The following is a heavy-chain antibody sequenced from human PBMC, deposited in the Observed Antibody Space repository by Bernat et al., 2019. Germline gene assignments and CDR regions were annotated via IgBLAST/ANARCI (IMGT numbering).Heavy chain of an antibody. D-gene: IGHD5/OR15-5a*01. CDR2: ISFHGTNK. CDR1: GFTFSDYG. CDR3: ARDLFVSYYYYGMDV. J-gene: IGHJ6*02. Sequence: QVQLVESGGSVVQPGGSLRLSCAASGFTFSDYGMHWVRQAPGPGLEWVAFISFHGTNKYHADSVKGRFTISRDNPKNALYLQMDSLRAEDTAVYYCARDLFVSYYYYGMDVWGQGTTVTVSS. V-gene: IGHV3-30-3*01.